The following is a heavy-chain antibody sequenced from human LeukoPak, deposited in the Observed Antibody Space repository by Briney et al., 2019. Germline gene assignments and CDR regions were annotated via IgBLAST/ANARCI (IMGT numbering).Heavy chain of an antibody. D-gene: IGHD6-13*01. CDR2: IYPGDSDT. Sequence: GESLKISCKGSGYSFTSYWIGWVRQMPGKGLEWMAIIYPGDSDTRYSPSFQGQVTVSTDKSISTAYLQWSSLKASDSAIYYCARAYSSTWKAFDIWGQGTMVTVSS. J-gene: IGHJ3*02. CDR1: GYSFTSYW. V-gene: IGHV5-51*01. CDR3: ARAYSSTWKAFDI.